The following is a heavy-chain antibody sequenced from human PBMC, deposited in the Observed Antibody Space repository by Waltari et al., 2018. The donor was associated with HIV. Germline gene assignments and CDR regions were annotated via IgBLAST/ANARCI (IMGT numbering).Heavy chain of an antibody. Sequence: EVQLVQSGAEVKKPGESLKISCKGSPFTFTTACIGWVRQVTGRGLEWIGIIYPGDSDTRYSPSFQGQVTISADKYISTAYLQWSSLKASDTAIYYCARHGGMGVTSNWFDPWGQGTLVTVSS. CDR1: PFTFTTAC. CDR2: IYPGDSDT. CDR3: ARHGGMGVTSNWFDP. V-gene: IGHV5-51*01. J-gene: IGHJ5*02. D-gene: IGHD3-16*01.